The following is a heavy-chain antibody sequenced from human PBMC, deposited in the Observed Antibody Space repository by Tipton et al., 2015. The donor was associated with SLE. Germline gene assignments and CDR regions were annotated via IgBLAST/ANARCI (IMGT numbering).Heavy chain of an antibody. CDR1: GGSIRSGNHY. CDR2: MFRSGST. D-gene: IGHD4-17*01. V-gene: IGHV4-61*02. Sequence: TLSLTCTVSGGSIRSGNHYWSWIRQPAGKGLEWIGRMFRSGSTNYNPSLKSRVTISLDRSKNQFSLNLYSATAADTAVYYCATGYGDDDFYYYYYMDVWGKGITVTASS. J-gene: IGHJ6*03. CDR3: ATGYGDDDFYYYYYMDV.